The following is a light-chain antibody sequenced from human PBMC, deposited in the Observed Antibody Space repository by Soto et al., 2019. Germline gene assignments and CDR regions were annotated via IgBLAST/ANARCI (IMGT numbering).Light chain of an antibody. CDR1: QGISTY. J-gene: IGKJ5*01. Sequence: DIQMTQSPSSLSESAGDRVTITCRASQGISTYLNWYQQKPGKAPKLLIYAASSLQSGVPSRFSGSGSETDFTLTISSLQPEDFATYYCQQSFRPHITFGQGTRLEIK. CDR3: QQSFRPHIT. CDR2: AAS. V-gene: IGKV1-39*01.